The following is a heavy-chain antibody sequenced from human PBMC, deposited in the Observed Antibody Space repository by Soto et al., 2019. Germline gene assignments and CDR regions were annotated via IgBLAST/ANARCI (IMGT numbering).Heavy chain of an antibody. Sequence: QPGGSLRLSCAASGFTFITYAMTWVRQAPGKGLDWVAAISGSADRTYYADSVKGRFTISRDNSKNTLYLQMNSLRAEDTAVYYCAKSSPGYSYGFRYWGQGTLVTVSS. D-gene: IGHD5-18*01. CDR3: AKSSPGYSYGFRY. CDR2: ISGSADRT. CDR1: GFTFITYA. J-gene: IGHJ4*02. V-gene: IGHV3-23*01.